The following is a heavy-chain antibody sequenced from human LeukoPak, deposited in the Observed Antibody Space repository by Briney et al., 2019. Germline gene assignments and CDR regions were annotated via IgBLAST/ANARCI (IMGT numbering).Heavy chain of an antibody. Sequence: AGGSLRLSCVASGFSFDDYALHWVRQAPGKGLEWVSGISWNSGSLGYADSVKGRFTISRDNAKNSLYLQMNSLRAEDTALYYCAKDHYHFWSGHKREGAFDIWGQGTMVTVT. CDR3: AKDHYHFWSGHKREGAFDI. V-gene: IGHV3-9*01. J-gene: IGHJ3*02. CDR1: GFSFDDYA. CDR2: ISWNSGSL. D-gene: IGHD3-3*01.